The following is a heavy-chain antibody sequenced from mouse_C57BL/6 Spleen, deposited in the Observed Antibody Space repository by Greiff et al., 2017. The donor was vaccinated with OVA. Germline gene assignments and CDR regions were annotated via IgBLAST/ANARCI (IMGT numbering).Heavy chain of an antibody. CDR1: GYTFTSYG. CDR3: ARGDYGSSPSYWYFDV. CDR2: IYPRSGNT. Sequence: QVHVKQSGAELARPGASVKLSCKASGYTFTSYGISWVKQRTGQGLEWIGEIYPRSGNTYYNEKFTGKATLTADKSSSTAYMELRSLTSEDSAVYFCARGDYGSSPSYWYFDVWGTGTTVTVSS. J-gene: IGHJ1*03. V-gene: IGHV1-81*01. D-gene: IGHD1-1*01.